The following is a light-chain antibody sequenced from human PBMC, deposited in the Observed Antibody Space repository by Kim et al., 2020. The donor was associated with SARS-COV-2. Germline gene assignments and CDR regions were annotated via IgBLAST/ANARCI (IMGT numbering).Light chain of an antibody. Sequence: VSPGKTASITCSGDKLGDKYACWYQQKPGQSPVLVIYQDSKRPSGIPERFSGSNSGNTATLTISGTQAMDEADYYCQAWDSSPWVFGGGTQLTVL. J-gene: IGLJ3*02. CDR2: QDS. V-gene: IGLV3-1*01. CDR3: QAWDSSPWV. CDR1: KLGDKY.